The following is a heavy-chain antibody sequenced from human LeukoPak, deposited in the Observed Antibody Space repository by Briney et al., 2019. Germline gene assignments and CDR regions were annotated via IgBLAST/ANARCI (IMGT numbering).Heavy chain of an antibody. D-gene: IGHD4-23*01. Sequence: GGSLRLSCAASGFTLSDYYMSWLRQAPGKGLEWVSYISSSGSTIYYADSVKGRFTISRDNAKNSLYLQMNSLRAEDTAVYYCARGLTVVTSSWFDYWGQGTLVTVSS. CDR3: ARGLTVVTSSWFDY. CDR2: ISSSGSTI. J-gene: IGHJ4*02. CDR1: GFTLSDYY. V-gene: IGHV3-11*01.